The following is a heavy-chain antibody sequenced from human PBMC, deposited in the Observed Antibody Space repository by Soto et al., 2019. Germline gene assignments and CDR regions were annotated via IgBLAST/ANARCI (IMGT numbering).Heavy chain of an antibody. CDR1: GFTFRSYA. CDR3: AMPEYVASWGNGPDY. D-gene: IGHD3-16*01. CDR2: ISPGGDNT. Sequence: EVQLLESGGGLVQPGGSLRLACAASGFTFRSYAMSWVRQAPGKGLEWVSIISPGGDNTYYADSVKGRFTISRDNSRETLYLELNRLRDEDTTVYYGAMPEYVASWGNGPDYLGQGTLVSVSS. J-gene: IGHJ4*02. V-gene: IGHV3-23*01.